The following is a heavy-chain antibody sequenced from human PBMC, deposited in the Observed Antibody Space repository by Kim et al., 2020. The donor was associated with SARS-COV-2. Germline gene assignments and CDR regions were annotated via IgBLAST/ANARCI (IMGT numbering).Heavy chain of an antibody. CDR3: ARGLGYNYDFRRTWFDP. D-gene: IGHD3-3*01. Sequence: GGSLRLSCAAYGFTFSSYSMNWVRQAPGKGLEWVSYISSSSSTIYYADSVKGRFTISRDNAKNSLYLQMNSLRDEDTAVYYCARGLGYNYDFRRTWFDPWGQGPLVTVS. V-gene: IGHV3-48*02. CDR2: ISSSSSTI. J-gene: IGHJ5*02. CDR1: GFTFSSYS.